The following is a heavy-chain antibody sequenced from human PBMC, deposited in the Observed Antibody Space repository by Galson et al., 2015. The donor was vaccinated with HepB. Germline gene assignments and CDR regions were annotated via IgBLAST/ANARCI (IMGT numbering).Heavy chain of an antibody. V-gene: IGHV3-23*01. Sequence: SLRLSCAASGFTFSSYAMSWVRQAPGKGLEWVSAISGSGGSTYYADSVKGRFTISRDNSKNTLYLQMNSLRAEDTAVYYCAKAQGEYDSREWGMDVWGQGTTVTVSS. CDR3: AKAQGEYDSREWGMDV. CDR1: GFTFSSYA. D-gene: IGHD3-22*01. CDR2: ISGSGGST. J-gene: IGHJ6*02.